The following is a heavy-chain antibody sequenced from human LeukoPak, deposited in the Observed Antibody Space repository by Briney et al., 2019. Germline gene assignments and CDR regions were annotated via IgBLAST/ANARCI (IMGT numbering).Heavy chain of an antibody. CDR2: INHSGST. CDR1: GGSFSGYY. J-gene: IGHJ4*02. Sequence: SETLSLTCAVYGGSFSGYYWNWIRQPPGKGLEWIGEINHSGSTNYNPSLKSRVTISVDTSKNQFSLKLSSVTAADTAVYYCARGPRGSAIAVSTFSNFDYWGQGTLVTVSS. D-gene: IGHD2-15*01. CDR3: ARGPRGSAIAVSTFSNFDY. V-gene: IGHV4-34*01.